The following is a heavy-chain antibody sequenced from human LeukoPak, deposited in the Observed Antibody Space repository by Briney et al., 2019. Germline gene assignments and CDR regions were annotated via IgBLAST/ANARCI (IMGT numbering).Heavy chain of an antibody. Sequence: SVKVSRKASGGTFSSYAISWVRQAPGQGLEWMGGIIPIFGTANYAQKFQGRVTITADESTSTAYMELSSLRSEDTAVYYCARRDHYDFWSGYSFDYWGQRTLVTVSS. D-gene: IGHD3-3*01. J-gene: IGHJ4*02. CDR2: IIPIFGTA. V-gene: IGHV1-69*13. CDR1: GGTFSSYA. CDR3: ARRDHYDFWSGYSFDY.